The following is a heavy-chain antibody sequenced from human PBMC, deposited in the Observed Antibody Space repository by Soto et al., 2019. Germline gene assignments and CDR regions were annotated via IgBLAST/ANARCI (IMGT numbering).Heavy chain of an antibody. Sequence: SLRLSYKSSAFTFCILGMHWIRQAPGQGLEWVVVIWYDGSNKFYVDSVKGRFTISRDNSKNTLYLQMNSLRAEDTAVYYCARESIEVYYYDSSGSPYYYGMDVWGQGT. J-gene: IGHJ6*02. D-gene: IGHD3-22*01. V-gene: IGHV3-33*01. CDR2: IWYDGSNK. CDR3: ARESIEVYYYDSSGSPYYYGMDV. CDR1: AFTFCILG.